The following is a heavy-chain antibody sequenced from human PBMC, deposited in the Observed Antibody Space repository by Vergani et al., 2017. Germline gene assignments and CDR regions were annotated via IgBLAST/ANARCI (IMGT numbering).Heavy chain of an antibody. CDR1: GFTFTSSA. CDR3: AAGGVLERVYGYYYMDV. D-gene: IGHD1-1*01. V-gene: IGHV1-58*02. CDR2: IVVGSGNT. J-gene: IGHJ6*03. Sequence: QMQLVQSGPEVKKPGTSVKVSCKASGFTFTSSAMQWVRQARGQRLEWIGWIVVGSGNTNYAQKFQERVTITRDMSTSTAYMELSSLRSEDTAVCYCAAGGVLERVYGYYYMDVWGKGTTVTVSS.